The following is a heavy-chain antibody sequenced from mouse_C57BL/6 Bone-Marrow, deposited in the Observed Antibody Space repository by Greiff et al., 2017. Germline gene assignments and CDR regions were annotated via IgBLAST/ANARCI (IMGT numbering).Heavy chain of an antibody. CDR2: IYPGNSDT. D-gene: IGHD2-14*01. CDR1: GYTFTSYW. J-gene: IGHJ2*01. Sequence: EVKLVESGTVLARPGASVKMSCKTSGYTFTSYWMHWVKQRPGQGLEWIGAIYPGNSDTSYNQKFKGKAKLTAVTSASTAYMELRSLTNDDSAVYYCRWDVYRGYWGQGTTLTVS. CDR3: RWDVYRGY. V-gene: IGHV1-5*01.